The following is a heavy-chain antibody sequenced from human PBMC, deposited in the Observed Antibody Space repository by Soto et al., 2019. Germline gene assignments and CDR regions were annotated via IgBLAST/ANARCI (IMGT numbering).Heavy chain of an antibody. CDR1: GGSISSSSYY. V-gene: IGHV4-39*01. J-gene: IGHJ4*02. D-gene: IGHD3-10*01. CDR3: VDGSGSYYGYFDY. Sequence: QLQLQESGPGLVKPSETLSLTCTVSGGSISSSSYYWGWIRQPPGKGLEWIGSIYYSGSTYYNPSLKSRVTISVDTSKNQFSLKLSSVTAADTAVYYCVDGSGSYYGYFDYWGQGTLVTVSS. CDR2: IYYSGST.